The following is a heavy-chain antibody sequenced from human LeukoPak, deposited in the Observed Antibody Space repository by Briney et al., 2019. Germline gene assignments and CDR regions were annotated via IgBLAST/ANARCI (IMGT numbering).Heavy chain of an antibody. V-gene: IGHV4-59*01. CDR1: GGSISIYY. CDR3: ARGQAD. D-gene: IGHD6-19*01. CDR2: IYYSGST. J-gene: IGHJ4*02. Sequence: SETLSLPCTVSGGSISIYYGSWIRQPPGKGLEWIGYIYYSGSTNYNLSLKSRVTISVDTSKNQFSLKLSSVTAADTAVYYCARGQADWGQGTLVTVSS.